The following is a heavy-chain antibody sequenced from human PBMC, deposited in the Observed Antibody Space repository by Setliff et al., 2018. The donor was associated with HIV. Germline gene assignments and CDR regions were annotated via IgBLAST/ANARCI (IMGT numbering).Heavy chain of an antibody. J-gene: IGHJ4*02. Sequence: GGSLRLSCAASGFTFSSYWMSWVRRAPGKGLEWGANIKQDGSEKYYVDSVKGRFTISRDNAKNSLYLQMNSLRAEDTAVYFCARENLGASYYFDYWGQGILVTVS. D-gene: IGHD3-16*01. V-gene: IGHV3-7*01. CDR2: IKQDGSEK. CDR3: ARENLGASYYFDY. CDR1: GFTFSSYW.